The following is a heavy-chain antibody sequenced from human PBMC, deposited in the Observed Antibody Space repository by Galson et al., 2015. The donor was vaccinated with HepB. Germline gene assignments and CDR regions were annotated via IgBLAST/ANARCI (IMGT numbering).Heavy chain of an antibody. V-gene: IGHV3-23*01. CDR2: ISGSGGST. J-gene: IGHJ6*02. CDR1: GFTFSSYA. CDR3: AKLREEAGSYYYYGMDV. D-gene: IGHD6-25*01. Sequence: LRLSCAASGFTFSSYAMSWVRQAPGKGLEWVSAISGSGGSTYYADSVKGRFTISRDNSKNTLYLQMNSLRAEDTAVYYCAKLREEAGSYYYYGMDVWGQGTTVTVSS.